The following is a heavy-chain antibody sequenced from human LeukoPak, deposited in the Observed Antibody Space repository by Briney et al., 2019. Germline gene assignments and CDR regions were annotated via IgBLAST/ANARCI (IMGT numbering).Heavy chain of an antibody. CDR3: VRGNDYGGPHY. J-gene: IGHJ4*02. Sequence: GGSLRLSCAVSGFTFSSYWMHWVRQAPGKGLVWVSRIDRDGSRINYADSVRGRFTISRDNGKNTLFLQMNSLRAEDAAVYYCVRGNDYGGPHYWGQGTLVTVSS. CDR1: GFTFSSYW. V-gene: IGHV3-74*01. CDR2: IDRDGSRI. D-gene: IGHD4-23*01.